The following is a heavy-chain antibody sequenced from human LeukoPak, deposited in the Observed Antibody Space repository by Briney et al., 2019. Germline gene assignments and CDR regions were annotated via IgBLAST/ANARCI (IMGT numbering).Heavy chain of an antibody. CDR3: ARGYGVYDAFDI. CDR1: GFTFSSYA. Sequence: PGGSLRLSCAASGFTFSSYAMSWVRQAPGKGLEWVSAISGSGGSTYYADSVKGRFTISRDNSKNTLYLQMNSLRAEDTAVYYCARGYGVYDAFDIWGQGTMVTVSS. D-gene: IGHD4-17*01. J-gene: IGHJ3*02. V-gene: IGHV3-23*01. CDR2: ISGSGGST.